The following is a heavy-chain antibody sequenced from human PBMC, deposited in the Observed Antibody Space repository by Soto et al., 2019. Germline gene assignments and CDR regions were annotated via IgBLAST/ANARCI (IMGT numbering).Heavy chain of an antibody. CDR1: GGSISSSNW. J-gene: IGHJ4*02. Sequence: SETLSLTCAVSGGSISSSNWWSWVRQPPGKGLEWIGEIYHSGSTNYNPSLKSRVTISVDKSKNQFSLKLSSVTAADTAVYYCARVLGGDFWSGYYTGNYFDYWGQGTLVTVSS. CDR2: IYHSGST. D-gene: IGHD3-3*01. V-gene: IGHV4-4*02. CDR3: ARVLGGDFWSGYYTGNYFDY.